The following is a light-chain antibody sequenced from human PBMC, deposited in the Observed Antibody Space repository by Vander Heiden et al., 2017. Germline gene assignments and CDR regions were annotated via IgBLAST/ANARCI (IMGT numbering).Light chain of an antibody. Sequence: DIVMPQSPATLSGSPGERATLSCRASHSVSSNLAWYQQKPGQAPRLLIYGASPRATGIPARCSGSGSGTEFTLTISSLQSEDFAVYYCQQYNNWAMYTFGQGTKLEIK. CDR3: QQYNNWAMYT. CDR2: GAS. J-gene: IGKJ2*01. CDR1: HSVSSN. V-gene: IGKV3-15*01.